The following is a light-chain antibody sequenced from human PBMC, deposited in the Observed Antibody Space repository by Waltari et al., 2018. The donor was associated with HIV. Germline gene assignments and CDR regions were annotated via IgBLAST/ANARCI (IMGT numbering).Light chain of an antibody. J-gene: IGLJ2*01. CDR2: EDT. CDR1: GGNIASSY. V-gene: IGLV6-57*04. Sequence: FILTPPHSVSESPGKTVTISCTRSGGNIASSYVQWYQQRPDSAPTTVIYEDTKRPSGVPDRFSGSIDSSSNSASLTISGLQTDDEADYYCQSYYLNIVVFGGGTKLTVL. CDR3: QSYYLNIVV.